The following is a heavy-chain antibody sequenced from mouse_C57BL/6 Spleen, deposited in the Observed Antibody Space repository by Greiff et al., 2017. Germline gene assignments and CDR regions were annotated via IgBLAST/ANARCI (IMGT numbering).Heavy chain of an antibody. D-gene: IGHD1-1*01. J-gene: IGHJ2*01. Sequence: QVQLKESGAELMKPGASVKLSCKATGYTFTGYWIEWVKQRPGHGLEWIGEILPGSGSTNYNEKFKGKATFTADTSSNTAYMQLSSLTTEDSAIYYCALTYYYGSSSTYYFDYWGQGTTLTVSS. CDR2: ILPGSGST. CDR1: GYTFTGYW. V-gene: IGHV1-9*01. CDR3: ALTYYYGSSSTYYFDY.